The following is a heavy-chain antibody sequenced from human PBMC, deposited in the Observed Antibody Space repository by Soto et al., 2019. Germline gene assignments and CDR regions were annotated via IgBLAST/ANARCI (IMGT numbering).Heavy chain of an antibody. D-gene: IGHD6-13*01. CDR1: GYTFTSYD. CDR2: MNPNSGNT. Sequence: ASVKVSCKASGYTFTSYDINWVRQATGQGLEWMGWMNPNSGNTGYAQKFQGRVTMTRNTSISTAYMELSSLRSEDTAVYYCARGSSSWPYYYYYYMDVWGKGTTVTV. J-gene: IGHJ6*03. V-gene: IGHV1-8*01. CDR3: ARGSSSWPYYYYYYMDV.